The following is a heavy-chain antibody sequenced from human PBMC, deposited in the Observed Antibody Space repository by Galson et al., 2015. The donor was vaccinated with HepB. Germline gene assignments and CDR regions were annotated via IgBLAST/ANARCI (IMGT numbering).Heavy chain of an antibody. J-gene: IGHJ6*04. V-gene: IGHV3-72*01. D-gene: IGHD1-26*01. CDR1: GFSFSNHC. Sequence: SLRLSCAASGFSFSNHCMDWVRQAPGKGLEWVTRVRNKASSHTTEYAPSVKGRFTISRDDSKNSVYLQMNNLKTEDTAVYYCAKGGVWGEGTTVTVSS. CDR3: AKGGV. CDR2: VRNKASSHTT.